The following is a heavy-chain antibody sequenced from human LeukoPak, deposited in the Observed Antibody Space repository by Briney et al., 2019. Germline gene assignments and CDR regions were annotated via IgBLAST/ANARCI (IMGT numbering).Heavy chain of an antibody. CDR3: ATHYDTSGYYYFDF. CDR1: GFTFSSCA. Sequence: PGGSLRLSCAASGFTFSSCALTWVRQAPGKGLEWVSTISGTGVTTFYADSVRGRFTISRDNSKNTLYLQMSSLRAEDTAVYYCATHYDTSGYYYFDFWGQGTLVTVSS. J-gene: IGHJ4*02. V-gene: IGHV3-23*01. CDR2: ISGTGVTT. D-gene: IGHD3-22*01.